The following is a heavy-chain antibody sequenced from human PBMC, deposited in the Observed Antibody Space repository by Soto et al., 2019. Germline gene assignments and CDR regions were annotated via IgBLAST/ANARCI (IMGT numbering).Heavy chain of an antibody. V-gene: IGHV3-30*18. J-gene: IGHJ6*03. CDR2: ISYDGSNK. CDR1: GFTFSSYG. D-gene: IGHD3-10*01. CDR3: AKDPSPPKWFGEAHYYYYYMDV. Sequence: GGSLRLSCAASGFTFSSYGMHWVRQAPGKGLEWVAVISYDGSNKYYADSVKGRFTISRDNSKNTLYLQMNSLRAEDTAVYYCAKDPSPPKWFGEAHYYYYYMDVWGKGTTVTVSS.